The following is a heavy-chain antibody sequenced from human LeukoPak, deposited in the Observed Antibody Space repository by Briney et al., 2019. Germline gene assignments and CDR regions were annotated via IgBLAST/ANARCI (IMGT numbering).Heavy chain of an antibody. V-gene: IGHV3-30-3*01. J-gene: IGHJ6*02. CDR3: ARDWPGCSSTSCYYYYYGMDV. Sequence: PGGSLRLSCAASGFTFSSYAMHWVRQAPGKGLEWVAVISYDGSNKYYADSVKGRFTISRDNSKNTLYLQMNSLRAEGTAVYYCARDWPGCSSTSCYYYYYGMDVWGQGTTVTVSS. CDR1: GFTFSSYA. D-gene: IGHD2-2*01. CDR2: ISYDGSNK.